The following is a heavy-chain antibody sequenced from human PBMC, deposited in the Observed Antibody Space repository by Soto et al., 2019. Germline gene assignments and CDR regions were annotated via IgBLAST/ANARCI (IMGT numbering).Heavy chain of an antibody. CDR1: GGTFSRYA. J-gene: IGHJ4*02. D-gene: IGHD3-22*01. Sequence: QVQLVQSGAEVKKPGSSVKVSCKASGGTFSRYAISWVRQAPGQGLEWMGGVIPMFGTPNNAQKFQGRVTITADKSTSTAYMELSSLRSEDTAVYYCAKAGYYDSSGYWEAYYFDYWGQGTLVTVSS. CDR3: AKAGYYDSSGYWEAYYFDY. CDR2: VIPMFGTP. V-gene: IGHV1-69*06.